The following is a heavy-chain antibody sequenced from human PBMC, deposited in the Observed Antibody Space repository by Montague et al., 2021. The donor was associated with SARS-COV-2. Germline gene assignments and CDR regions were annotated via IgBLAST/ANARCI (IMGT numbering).Heavy chain of an antibody. Sequence: SETLSLTCTVSGGSTASHYWNWIRQSPGKRPEWIGYVYHNGDTKYNPSLHSRGTISIDTSKYQFSLRLNSVTAADTAVYFCAGGWAFDPWGQGRLVTVSS. V-gene: IGHV4-59*08. D-gene: IGHD6-19*01. J-gene: IGHJ3*01. CDR2: VYHNGDT. CDR1: GGSTASHY. CDR3: AGGWAFDP.